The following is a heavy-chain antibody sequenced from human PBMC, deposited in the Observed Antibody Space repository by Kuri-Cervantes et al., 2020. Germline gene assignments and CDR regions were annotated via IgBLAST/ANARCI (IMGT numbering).Heavy chain of an antibody. CDR3: AREVGRYYGSGIVFDY. Sequence: QTLSLTCAVFGGSFSDYFWTWIRQTPGMGLEWIGEINHRGRTNYNPSLKSRVTISVDTSKNQFSLKVTSVTAADTAVYYCAREVGRYYGSGIVFDYWGQGTLVTVSS. J-gene: IGHJ4*02. CDR2: INHRGRT. D-gene: IGHD3-10*01. V-gene: IGHV4-34*01. CDR1: GGSFSDYF.